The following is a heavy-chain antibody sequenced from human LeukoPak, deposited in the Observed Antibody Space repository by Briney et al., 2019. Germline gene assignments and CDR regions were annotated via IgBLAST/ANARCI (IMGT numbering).Heavy chain of an antibody. CDR2: IYYSGST. Sequence: SETLSLTCTVSGGSISSYYWSWIRQPPGKGLEWIASIYYSGSTYYNPSLKSRVTISVDTSKNQFSLKVSSVTAADTAVYYCARLPAATDIWGQGTMVTVSS. J-gene: IGHJ3*02. CDR1: GGSISSYY. V-gene: IGHV4-39*01. CDR3: ARLPAATDI.